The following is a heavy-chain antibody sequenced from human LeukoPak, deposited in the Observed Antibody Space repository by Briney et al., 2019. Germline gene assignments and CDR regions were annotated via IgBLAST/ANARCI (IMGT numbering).Heavy chain of an antibody. CDR1: GYTFTSYD. CDR2: MNPNSGNT. D-gene: IGHD6-13*01. Sequence: GASVKVSCKASGYTFTSYDINWVRQATGQGREWMGWMNPNSGNTGYAQKFQGRVTMTRNTSISTAYMELSSLRSEDAAVYYCARGSAAAYYLFDYWGQGTLVTVSS. CDR3: ARGSAAAYYLFDY. J-gene: IGHJ4*02. V-gene: IGHV1-8*01.